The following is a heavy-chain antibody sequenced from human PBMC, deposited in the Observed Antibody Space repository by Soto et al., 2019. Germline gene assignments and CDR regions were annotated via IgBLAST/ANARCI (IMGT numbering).Heavy chain of an antibody. CDR3: ARELQQLVLVPYYYGMDV. CDR2: IYHSGST. J-gene: IGHJ6*02. Sequence: PSETLSLTCAGSGGSISSSNWWSWVRQPPGKGLEWIGEIYHSGSTNYNPSLKSRVTISVDKSKNQFSLKLSSVTAADTAVYYCARELQQLVLVPYYYGMDVWGQGTTVTVSS. D-gene: IGHD6-13*01. CDR1: GGSISSSNW. V-gene: IGHV4-4*02.